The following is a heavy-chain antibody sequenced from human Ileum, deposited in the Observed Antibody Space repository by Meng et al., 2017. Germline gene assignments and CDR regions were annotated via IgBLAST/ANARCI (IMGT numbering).Heavy chain of an antibody. V-gene: IGHV3-23*01. CDR1: GFTFSSYA. J-gene: IGHJ4*02. Sequence: GGSLRLSCAASGFTFSSYAMNWVRQAPGKGLEWVLTMSGSGGGTYYADSVKGRFTISRDDSKSTLYLQMNSLRAEDTAVYYCAKRSGTYNGYFDYWGQGTLVTVSS. D-gene: IGHD3-10*01. CDR3: AKRSGTYNGYFDY. CDR2: MSGSGGGT.